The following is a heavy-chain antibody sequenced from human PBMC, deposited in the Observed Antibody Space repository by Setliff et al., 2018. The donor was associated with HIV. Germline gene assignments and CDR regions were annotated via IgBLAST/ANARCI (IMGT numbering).Heavy chain of an antibody. J-gene: IGHJ4*02. CDR1: GFTVSSSY. D-gene: IGHD6-25*01. V-gene: IGHV3-66*02. CDR3: ARSRPYNSALDY. CDR2: IYSDGST. Sequence: LRLSCEASGFTVSSSYMAWVRQAPGKGLEWVSTIYSDGSTYHRDSVKGRFTLSRDNSKNTVYLQVGSLRPDDTAMYYCARSRPYNSALDYWGQGTLVTVSS.